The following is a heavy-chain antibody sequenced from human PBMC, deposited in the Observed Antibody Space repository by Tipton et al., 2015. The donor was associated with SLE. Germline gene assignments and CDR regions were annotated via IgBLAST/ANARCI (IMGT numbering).Heavy chain of an antibody. CDR3: ARGGAYDYYDY. D-gene: IGHD5-12*01. J-gene: IGHJ4*02. CDR1: GGSISSHY. Sequence: TLSLTCTVSGGSISSHYWSWIRQPPGKGLEWIGEINHSGSTNYNPSLKSRVTISVDMSKNQFSLKLSSVTAADTAVYYCARGGAYDYYDYWGQGTLVTVSS. CDR2: INHSGST. V-gene: IGHV4-59*11.